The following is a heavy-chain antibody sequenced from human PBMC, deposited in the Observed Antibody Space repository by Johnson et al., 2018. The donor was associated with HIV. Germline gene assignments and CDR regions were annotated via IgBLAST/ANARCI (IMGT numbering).Heavy chain of an antibody. CDR3: AMGTGDHDAFDI. CDR1: GFTFSSYG. D-gene: IGHD3/OR15-3a*01. J-gene: IGHJ3*02. V-gene: IGHV3-23*04. CDR2: ISGSGGST. Sequence: VQLVESGGGVVQPGRSLRLSCAASGFTFSSYGMHWVRQAPGKGLEWVSAISGSGGSTYYADSVKGRFTISRDNSKNTLYLQMNSLRAEDTAVYYCAMGTGDHDAFDIWGQGTMVTVSS.